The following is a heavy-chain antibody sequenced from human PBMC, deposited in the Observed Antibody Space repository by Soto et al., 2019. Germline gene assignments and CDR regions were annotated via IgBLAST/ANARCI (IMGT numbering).Heavy chain of an antibody. CDR2: ISRYNGTT. V-gene: IGHV1-18*04. D-gene: IGHD1-1*01. J-gene: IGHJ6*02. CDR3: ARDGERDTGLNFYYYLHGMDA. Sequence: QVQLVQSGGEVRKPGASVKVSCKASGYTFTTYGISWVRQAPGQGLEWMGWISRYNGTTKYAEKFQGEMTMTTDTATSTAYMDLRSLRSDDTAVYYCARDGERDTGLNFYYYLHGMDAWGQGTRVTVSS. CDR1: GYTFTTYG.